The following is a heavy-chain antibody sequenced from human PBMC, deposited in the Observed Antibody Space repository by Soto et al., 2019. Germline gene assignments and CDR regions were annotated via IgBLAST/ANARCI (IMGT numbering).Heavy chain of an antibody. CDR2: INPSGGST. CDR3: ARDVKEYDILTGYPNWFDP. V-gene: IGHV1-46*03. J-gene: IGHJ5*02. CDR1: GGTFTSYY. Sequence: ASVKVSCKASGGTFTSYYMHWVRQAPGQGLEWMGIINPSGGSTSYAQKFQGRVTMTRDTSTSTVYMELSSLRSEDTAVYYCARDVKEYDILTGYPNWFDPWGQGTLVTVSS. D-gene: IGHD3-9*01.